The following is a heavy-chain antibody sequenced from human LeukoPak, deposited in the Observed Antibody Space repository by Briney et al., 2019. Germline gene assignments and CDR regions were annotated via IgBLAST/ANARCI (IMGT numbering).Heavy chain of an antibody. CDR2: INPSGGST. CDR1: GYTFTSYY. V-gene: IGHV1-46*01. CDR3: ARATGYSGSYYGWFDP. Sequence: ASVKVSCKASGYTFTSYYMHWVRQAPGQGLEWMGIINPSGGSTSYAQKFQGRVTMTRDTSTSTVYMELSSLRSGDTAVYYCARATGYSGSYYGWFDPWGQGTLVTVSS. D-gene: IGHD1-26*01. J-gene: IGHJ5*02.